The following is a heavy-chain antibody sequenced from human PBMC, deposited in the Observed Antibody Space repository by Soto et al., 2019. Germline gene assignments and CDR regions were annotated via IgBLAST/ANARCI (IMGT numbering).Heavy chain of an antibody. Sequence: EVQLLESGGGLVQPGGSLRLSCAASGFTFSSYAMSWVRQAPGKGLEWVSAISGSGGSTYYADSVKGRFTISRDNSKNTLYLQMNSLRAEDTAVYYCAKDFFNGGFGVAYYYYGMDVWGQGTTVTVSS. D-gene: IGHD3-3*01. V-gene: IGHV3-23*01. CDR3: AKDFFNGGFGVAYYYYGMDV. CDR1: GFTFSSYA. J-gene: IGHJ6*02. CDR2: ISGSGGST.